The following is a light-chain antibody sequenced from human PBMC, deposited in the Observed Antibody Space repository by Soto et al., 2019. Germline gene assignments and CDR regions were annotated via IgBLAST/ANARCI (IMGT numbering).Light chain of an antibody. J-gene: IGLJ3*02. Sequence: QSVLTQPASVSGSPXQSITISXXGTSXDVGGYNYVSWYQQHPGKAPKLXXXXVSNRPSGVSNRFSGSKSGNTASLTISGLQAEDEADYYCSSYTSSSTWVFGGGTKLTVL. CDR2: XVS. V-gene: IGLV2-14*01. CDR1: SXDVGGYNY. CDR3: SSYTSSSTWV.